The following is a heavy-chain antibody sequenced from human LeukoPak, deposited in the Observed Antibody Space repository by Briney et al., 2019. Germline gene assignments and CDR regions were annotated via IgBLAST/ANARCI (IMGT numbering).Heavy chain of an antibody. J-gene: IGHJ3*02. CDR3: AREGTIFGVADAFDI. CDR2: IRYDGSNK. CDR1: GFTFSSYG. Sequence: GGSLRLSCAASGFTFSSYGMHWVRQAPGKGLEWVAFIRYDGSNKYYADSVKGRFTISRDNSKNTLYLQMNSLRAEDTAVYYCAREGTIFGVADAFDIWGQGTMVTVSS. D-gene: IGHD3-3*01. V-gene: IGHV3-30*02.